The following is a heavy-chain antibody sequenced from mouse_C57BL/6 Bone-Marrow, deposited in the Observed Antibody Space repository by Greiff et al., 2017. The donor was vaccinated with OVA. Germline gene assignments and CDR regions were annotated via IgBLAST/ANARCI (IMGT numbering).Heavy chain of an antibody. Sequence: VQLQQSGAELVRPGASVTLSCKASGYTFTDYEMHWVKQTPVHGLEWIGAIDPETGGTAYNQKFKGKAILTADKSSSTAYMELRSLTSEDSAVYYCTIYYGNLAWFAYWGQGTLVTVSA. J-gene: IGHJ3*01. CDR3: TIYYGNLAWFAY. V-gene: IGHV1-15*01. CDR2: IDPETGGT. D-gene: IGHD2-1*01. CDR1: GYTFTDYE.